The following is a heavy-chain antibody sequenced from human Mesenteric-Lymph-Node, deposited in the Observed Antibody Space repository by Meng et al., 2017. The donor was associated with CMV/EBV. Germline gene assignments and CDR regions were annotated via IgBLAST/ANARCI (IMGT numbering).Heavy chain of an antibody. D-gene: IGHD6-19*01. Sequence: GESLKISCAASGFTFSSHWMHWVRQAPGKGLMWVSRINSDGSGTSYADSVKGRFTISRDNAKNTLYLQMNSLRGEDTAVYYCGRAAVATYYYGMDVWGQGTTVTVSS. J-gene: IGHJ6*02. V-gene: IGHV3-74*01. CDR3: GRAAVATYYYGMDV. CDR1: GFTFSSHW. CDR2: INSDGSGT.